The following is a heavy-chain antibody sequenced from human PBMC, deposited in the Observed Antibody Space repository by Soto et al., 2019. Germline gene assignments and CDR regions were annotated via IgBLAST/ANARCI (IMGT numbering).Heavy chain of an antibody. CDR3: ARDGLYDSSGYYNWFDP. CDR1: GYTFTSYD. J-gene: IGHJ5*02. D-gene: IGHD3-22*01. V-gene: IGHV1-18*01. CDR2: ISAYNGNT. Sequence: VKVSCKASGYTFTSYDISWVRQAPGQGLEWMGWISAYNGNTNYAQKLQGRVTMTTDTSTSTAYMELRSLRSDDTAVYYCARDGLYDSSGYYNWFDPWGQGTLVTVSS.